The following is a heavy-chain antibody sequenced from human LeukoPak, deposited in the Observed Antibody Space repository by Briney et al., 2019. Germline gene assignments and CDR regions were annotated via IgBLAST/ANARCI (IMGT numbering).Heavy chain of an antibody. CDR3: ARDMGPRALVGAYGMDV. V-gene: IGHV1-69*13. CDR2: IIPIFGTA. J-gene: IGHJ6*02. D-gene: IGHD1-26*01. Sequence: GASVKVSCKASGGTFSSYAISWVRQAPGQGLEWMGGIIPIFGTANYAQKFQGRVTITAGESTSTAYMELSSLRSEDTAVYYCARDMGPRALVGAYGMDVWGQGTTVTVSS. CDR1: GGTFSSYA.